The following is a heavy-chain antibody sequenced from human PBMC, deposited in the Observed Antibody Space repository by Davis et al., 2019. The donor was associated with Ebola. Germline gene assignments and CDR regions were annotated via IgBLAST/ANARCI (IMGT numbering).Heavy chain of an antibody. CDR3: ARAPLRGCSSTSCYSPFDY. CDR2: INHSGST. V-gene: IGHV4-34*01. D-gene: IGHD2-2*02. Sequence: SETLSLTCAVYGGSFSGYYWSWIRQPPGKGLEWIGEINHSGSTNYNPSLKSRVTISVDMSKNQFSLKLSSVTAADTAVYYCARAPLRGCSSTSCYSPFDYWGQGTLVTVSS. CDR1: GGSFSGYY. J-gene: IGHJ4*02.